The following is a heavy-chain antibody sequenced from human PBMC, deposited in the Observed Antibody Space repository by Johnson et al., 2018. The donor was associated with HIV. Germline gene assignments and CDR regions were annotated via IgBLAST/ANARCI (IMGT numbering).Heavy chain of an antibody. V-gene: IGHV3-64*04. J-gene: IGHJ3*02. CDR2: ISSDGGSS. Sequence: QVQLVESGGGLVQPGGSLRLSCAASGFTFTSYAMHWVRQAPGKGLEYVSAISSDGGSSYSANSVKGRFTISRDNSKNTLYLQMNSLKIEDTAVYYCTTEYNWNDKGGAFDIWGQGTMVTVSS. CDR1: GFTFTSYA. D-gene: IGHD1-1*01. CDR3: TTEYNWNDKGGAFDI.